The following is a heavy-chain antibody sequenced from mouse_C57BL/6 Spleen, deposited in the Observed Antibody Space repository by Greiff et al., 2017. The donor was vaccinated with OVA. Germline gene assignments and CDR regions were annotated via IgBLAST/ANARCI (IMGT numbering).Heavy chain of an antibody. CDR1: GYSFTGYY. CDR2: INPSTGGT. J-gene: IGHJ4*01. D-gene: IGHD3-2*02. Sequence: EVMLVESGPELVKPGASVKISCKASGYSFTGYYMHWVKQSPEKSLEWIGEINPSTGGTTYNQKFKAKATLTVDKSSSTAYMQLKSLTSEDSAVYYYSSSSGYYYALDYWGQGTSVTVSS. V-gene: IGHV1-42*01. CDR3: SSSSGYYYALDY.